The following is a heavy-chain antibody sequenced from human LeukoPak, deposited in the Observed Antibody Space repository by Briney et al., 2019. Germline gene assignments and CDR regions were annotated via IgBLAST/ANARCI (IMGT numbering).Heavy chain of an antibody. CDR1: GGTFSSYA. CDR3: ARDPGAAAGPDGFDY. J-gene: IGHJ4*02. D-gene: IGHD6-13*01. Sequence: ASVKVSCKASGGTFSSYAISWVRQAPGQGLEWMGGIIPIFGTANYAQKFQGRVTITTDESTSTAYMELSSLRSEDTAVYYCARDPGAAAGPDGFDYWGQGTLVTVSS. V-gene: IGHV1-69*05. CDR2: IIPIFGTA.